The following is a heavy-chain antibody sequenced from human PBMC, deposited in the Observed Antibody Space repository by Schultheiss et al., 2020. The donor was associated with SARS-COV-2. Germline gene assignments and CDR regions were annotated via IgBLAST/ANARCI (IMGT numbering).Heavy chain of an antibody. D-gene: IGHD3-10*01. CDR3: AKGGQFGQDDY. J-gene: IGHJ4*02. CDR1: GGSFSGYY. Sequence: GGSLRLSCAVYGGSFSGYYWSWIRQPPGKGLEWVSYISSSSSYTYYADSVKGRFTISRDNSKNTLYLQMNSLRAEDTAVYYCAKGGQFGQDDYWGQGTLVTVSS. V-gene: IGHV3-11*03. CDR2: ISSSSSYT.